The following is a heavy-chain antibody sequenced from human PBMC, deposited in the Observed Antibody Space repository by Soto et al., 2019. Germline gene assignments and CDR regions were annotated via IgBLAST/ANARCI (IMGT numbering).Heavy chain of an antibody. CDR2: IYYSGSS. CDR3: ARHSSSWPIFDY. CDR1: GGSIGNSY. J-gene: IGHJ4*02. V-gene: IGHV4-59*08. D-gene: IGHD6-13*01. Sequence: QVQLQESGPGLVKPSETLSLTCTVSGGSIGNSYWSWIRQSPGKGLEWIGYIYYSGSSNYNPSLTSRVSIPVDTSKNQFSLKLSSVTAADTAVYYCARHSSSWPIFDYWGQGTLVIVSS.